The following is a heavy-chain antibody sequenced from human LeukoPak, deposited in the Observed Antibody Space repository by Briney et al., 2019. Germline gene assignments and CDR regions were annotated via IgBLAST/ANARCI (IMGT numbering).Heavy chain of an antibody. CDR3: AKDLGSYLGY. V-gene: IGHV3-30*02. D-gene: IGHD1-26*01. CDR2: IWYGGSNK. CDR1: GFTFSSYG. Sequence: GGSLRLSCAASGFTFSSYGMHWVRQAPGKGLEWVAVIWYGGSNKYYADSVKGRFTISRDNSKNTLYLQMNSLRAEDTAVYYCAKDLGSYLGYWGQGTLVTVSS. J-gene: IGHJ4*02.